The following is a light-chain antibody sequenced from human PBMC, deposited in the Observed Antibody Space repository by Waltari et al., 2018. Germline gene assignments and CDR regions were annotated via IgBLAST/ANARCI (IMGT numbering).Light chain of an antibody. CDR3: QRRGHWPPGAT. CDR2: DAS. J-gene: IGKJ3*01. V-gene: IGKV3-11*01. Sequence: EIVLTQSPATLSLSPGERATLSCRASQRVSRYLAWYQQQPGQTPRLLIYDASNRATGIPARFSGSGSGTDFTLTISSLEPEDFAVYYCQRRGHWPPGATFGPGTRVDIK. CDR1: QRVSRY.